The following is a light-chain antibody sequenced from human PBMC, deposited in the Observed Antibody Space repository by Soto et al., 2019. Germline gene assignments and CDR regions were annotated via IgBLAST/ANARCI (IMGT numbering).Light chain of an antibody. CDR1: QDINIY. V-gene: IGKV1-33*01. CDR2: AAP. J-gene: IGKJ2*01. CDR3: QHYDNLPQYT. Sequence: IQFTQSPSSLSASVGDIVAITFQASQDINIYLNWYQQKPGKAPKLLIYAAPNLGTGVPSRFSRSGSGTDFTFTITSLQPEDFATYFCQHYDNLPQYTFGQGTKVDIX.